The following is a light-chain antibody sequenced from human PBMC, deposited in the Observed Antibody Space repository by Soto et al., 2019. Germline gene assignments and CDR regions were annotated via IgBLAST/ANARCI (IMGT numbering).Light chain of an antibody. V-gene: IGLV1-44*01. J-gene: IGLJ2*01. CDR3: VAWDDGLKGPV. Sequence: QSVLTQPPSASGTPGQRVTISCSGSSSNIGSNTVNWYQQVPGTAPKLLIYNYNQRPSGVPDRISGSKSGTSASLAISGLQSEDEADYYCVAWDDGLKGPVFGGGTQLTVL. CDR2: NYN. CDR1: SSNIGSNT.